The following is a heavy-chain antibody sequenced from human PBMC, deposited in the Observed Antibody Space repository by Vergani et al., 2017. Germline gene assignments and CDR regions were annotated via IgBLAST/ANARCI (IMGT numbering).Heavy chain of an antibody. V-gene: IGHV3-9*01. CDR2: ISWNSGSI. CDR1: GFTFDDYA. Sequence: EVQLVESGGGLVQPGRSLRLSCAASGFTFDDYAMHWVRQAPGKGLEWVSGISWNSGSIGYADSVKGRFTISRDNAKNSLYLQMNSLRAEDTALYYCAKDTGSCSSTSCYSSFDYWGQGTLVTVSS. CDR3: AKDTGSCSSTSCYSSFDY. J-gene: IGHJ4*02. D-gene: IGHD2-2*02.